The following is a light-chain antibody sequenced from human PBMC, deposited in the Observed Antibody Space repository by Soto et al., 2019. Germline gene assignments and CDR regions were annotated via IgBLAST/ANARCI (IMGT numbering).Light chain of an antibody. Sequence: EVVLTQSPATLSLSAGERAALSCRASHSVSSNLAWYQQKPGQAPTLLIYDASNRAAGIPARFSGSGSGTDFTLTISSLEPEDFAVYYCQQRDFWPRTFGQGTKLEIK. CDR2: DAS. CDR1: HSVSSN. V-gene: IGKV3-11*01. J-gene: IGKJ2*02. CDR3: QQRDFWPRT.